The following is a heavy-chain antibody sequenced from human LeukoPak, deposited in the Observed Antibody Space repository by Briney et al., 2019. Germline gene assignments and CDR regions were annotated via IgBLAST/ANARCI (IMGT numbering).Heavy chain of an antibody. J-gene: IGHJ5*02. CDR2: SNDSGGT. CDR1: GGTFSGYY. D-gene: IGHD3-16*02. CDR3: ARGHPRLEVWGSYRYTGGAPPLTNWFDP. V-gene: IGHV4-34*01. Sequence: SSETLSLTCAVYGGTFSGYYWSWIRQPPGKRLEWVGESNDSGGTNYNPSLKSRVTISVDTSKNQFSLKLSSVTAADTAVYYCARGHPRLEVWGSYRYTGGAPPLTNWFDPWGQGTLVTVSS.